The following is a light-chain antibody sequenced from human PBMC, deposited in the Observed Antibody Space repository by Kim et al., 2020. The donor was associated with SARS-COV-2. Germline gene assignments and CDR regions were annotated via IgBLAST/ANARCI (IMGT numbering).Light chain of an antibody. J-gene: IGLJ2*01. CDR2: EDT. Sequence: VAPGQTASIGCSDDIVVWRNVSWDQQKPGQRPVMIIFEDTPRPSGIPERCSGSRCGSKATLTISGTQAVDVGDYYCQAWDSSTVVFGGGTQLTVL. CDR3: QAWDSSTVV. V-gene: IGLV3-1*01. CDR1: IVVWRN.